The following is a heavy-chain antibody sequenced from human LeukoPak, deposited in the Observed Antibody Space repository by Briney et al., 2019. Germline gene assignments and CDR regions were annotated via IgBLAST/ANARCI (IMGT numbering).Heavy chain of an antibody. J-gene: IGHJ5*02. CDR1: GGSFSGYY. D-gene: IGHD3-22*01. Sequence: PSETLSLTCAVYGGSFSGYYWSWIRQPAGKGLEWIGRIYTSGSPNYNPSLKSRVTMSVDTSKNQFSLKLSSVTAADTAVYYCARDRYYYDSSGYYGTHWFDPWGQGTLVTVSS. V-gene: IGHV4-4*07. CDR3: ARDRYYYDSSGYYGTHWFDP. CDR2: IYTSGSP.